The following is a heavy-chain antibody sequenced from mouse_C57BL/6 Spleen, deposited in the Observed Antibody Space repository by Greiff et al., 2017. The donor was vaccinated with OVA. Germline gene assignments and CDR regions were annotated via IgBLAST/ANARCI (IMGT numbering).Heavy chain of an antibody. CDR1: GFSFTSYG. V-gene: IGHV2-2*01. CDR2: IWSGGST. Sequence: VQLQQSGPGLVQPSQSLSITCTVSGFSFTSYGVHWVRQSPGKGLEWLGVIWSGGSTDYNAAFISRLSNSKDNTKSQVFFKMNSVQADDTAIDYGAGNLDWFAYWGQGTLVTVSA. CDR3: AGNLDWFAY. J-gene: IGHJ3*01.